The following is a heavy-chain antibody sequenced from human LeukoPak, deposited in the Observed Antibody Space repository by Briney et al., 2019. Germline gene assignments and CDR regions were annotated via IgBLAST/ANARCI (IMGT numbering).Heavy chain of an antibody. J-gene: IGHJ4*02. Sequence: PSETLSLTCSVSGYSISSGYYWGWIRQTPGKGLEWIGSMFHSGESYYKSSLKTRVTISVDTSKNQLSLRLSSVTAADTAVYFCARAMYYYDSNSDFAGAFFDYWGQGTLVTVSS. CDR1: GYSISSGYY. V-gene: IGHV4-38-2*02. D-gene: IGHD3-22*01. CDR2: MFHSGES. CDR3: ARAMYYYDSNSDFAGAFFDY.